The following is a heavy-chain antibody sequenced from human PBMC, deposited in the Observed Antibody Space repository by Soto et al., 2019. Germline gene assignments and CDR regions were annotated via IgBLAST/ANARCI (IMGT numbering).Heavy chain of an antibody. D-gene: IGHD7-27*01. V-gene: IGHV4-30-4*01. CDR3: ARGPAGDKVDY. CDR1: GGSISSGGYF. Sequence: QVQLQESGPGLVEPSQTLSLTCTVSGGSISSGGYFWSWIRQPPGKGPEWIGHVYNIGSTYSNPSLTSRVTISVDTSKNQFSLRLSFVTAADTAVYYCARGPAGDKVDYWGQGTLVTVSS. J-gene: IGHJ4*02. CDR2: VYNIGST.